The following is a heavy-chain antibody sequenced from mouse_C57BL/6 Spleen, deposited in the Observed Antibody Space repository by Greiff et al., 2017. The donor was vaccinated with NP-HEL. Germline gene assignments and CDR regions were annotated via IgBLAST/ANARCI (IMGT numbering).Heavy chain of an antibody. D-gene: IGHD2-2*01. CDR3: VRQNNGYYLDY. Sequence: EVQLQQSGGGLVQPKGSLKLSCAASGFSFNTYAMNWVRQAPGKGLEWVARIRSKSNNYATYYADSVKDRFTISRDDSESMLYLQMNNLKTEDTAMYYCVRQNNGYYLDYWGQGTTLTVSS. CDR2: IRSKSNNYAT. CDR1: GFSFNTYA. J-gene: IGHJ2*01. V-gene: IGHV10-1*01.